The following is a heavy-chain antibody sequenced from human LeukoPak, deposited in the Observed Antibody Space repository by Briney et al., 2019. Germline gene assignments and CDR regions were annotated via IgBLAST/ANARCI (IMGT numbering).Heavy chain of an antibody. J-gene: IGHJ4*02. V-gene: IGHV3-15*01. CDR1: GFTFSNAW. CDR2: IKSKTDGGTT. Sequence: PGGSLRLSCAASGFTFSNAWMSWVRQAPGKGLEWVGRIKSKTDGGTTDYAAPVKGRFAISRDDSKNTLYLQMNSLKTEDTAVYYCTADHTVVTPDYWGQGTLVTVSS. D-gene: IGHD4-23*01. CDR3: TADHTVVTPDY.